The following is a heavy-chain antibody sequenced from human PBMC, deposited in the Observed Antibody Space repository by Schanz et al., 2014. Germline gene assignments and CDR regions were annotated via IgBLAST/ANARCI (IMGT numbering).Heavy chain of an antibody. CDR1: GDTLSSYG. CDR2: INPNSGET. V-gene: IGHV1-2*02. D-gene: IGHD5-12*01. CDR3: ARARYTGYDCSGY. Sequence: QVPLVQSGAEVKKPGSSVTVSCKASGDTLSSYGISWVRQAPGQGLEWMGWINPNSGETNYEQKFKGRVTLTSDTSISTAFMELSGLTSDDTATYFCARARYTGYDCSGYWGQGTLLIVSS. J-gene: IGHJ4*02.